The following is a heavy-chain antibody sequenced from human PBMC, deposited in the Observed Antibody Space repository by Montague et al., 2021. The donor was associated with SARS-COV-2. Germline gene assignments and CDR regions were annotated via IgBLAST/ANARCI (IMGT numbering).Heavy chain of an antibody. CDR1: GFSVSTNY. D-gene: IGHD2-15*01. Sequence: SLRLSCAASGFSVSTNYLTLVRQAPGRGLEWVSFIDAVGNTYYAXSVXGRFTVSRDNSKNTVNLQMNSLRVEDTAIYYCARDERRASKWSYGLDVWGPGTPVTVSS. CDR2: IDAVGNT. J-gene: IGHJ6*02. CDR3: ARDERRASKWSYGLDV. V-gene: IGHV3-53*01.